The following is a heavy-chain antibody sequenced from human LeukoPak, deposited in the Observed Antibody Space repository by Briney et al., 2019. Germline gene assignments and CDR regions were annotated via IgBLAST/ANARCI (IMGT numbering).Heavy chain of an antibody. CDR2: INHSGST. Sequence: SETLSLTCAVYGGSFSGYYWSWIRQPPGKGLEWIGEINHSGSTNYNPSLKSRVTISVDTSKNQFSLKLSSVTAADTAVYYCARDYIVVVPAASYYYYYGMDVWGQGTTVTVSS. J-gene: IGHJ6*02. D-gene: IGHD2-2*01. CDR3: ARDYIVVVPAASYYYYYGMDV. V-gene: IGHV4-34*01. CDR1: GGSFSGYY.